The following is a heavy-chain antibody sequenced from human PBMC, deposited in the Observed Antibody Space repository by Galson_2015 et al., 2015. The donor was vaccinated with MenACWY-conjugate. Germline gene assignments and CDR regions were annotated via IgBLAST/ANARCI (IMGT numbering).Heavy chain of an antibody. J-gene: IGHJ4*02. CDR2: HSGST. D-gene: IGHD3-3*01. CDR3: ARRGPGSDFWSGYYSFDY. V-gene: IGHV4-4*02. Sequence: HSGSTNYNPSLKSRVSISVDKSTNQFSLKLSSVTAADTAVYYCARRGPGSDFWSGYYSFDYWGQGTLVTVSS.